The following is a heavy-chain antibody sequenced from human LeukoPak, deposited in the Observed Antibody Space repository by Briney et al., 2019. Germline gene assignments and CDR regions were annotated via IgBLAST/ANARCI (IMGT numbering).Heavy chain of an antibody. D-gene: IGHD1/OR15-1a*01. V-gene: IGHV4-59*01. J-gene: IGHJ3*02. CDR1: GGSISSYY. CDR2: IYYTGST. Sequence: SETLSLTCTVSGGSISSYYWSWVRQPPGKGLEWIGYIYYTGSTNYNPSLKSRVTISVDTSKNQFSLKLSSVTAADTAVYYCAKNKRGSKDAFDIWGQGTMVTVSS. CDR3: AKNKRGSKDAFDI.